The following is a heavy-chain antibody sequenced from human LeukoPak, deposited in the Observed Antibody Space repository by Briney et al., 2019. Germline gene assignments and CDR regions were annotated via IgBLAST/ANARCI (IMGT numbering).Heavy chain of an antibody. J-gene: IGHJ4*02. V-gene: IGHV4-59*12. D-gene: IGHD3-3*01. CDR3: AREGPYDSFDY. CDR2: IYYSGST. Sequence: SETLSLTCTVSGGSISSYYWSWIRQPPGKGLEWIGYIYYSGSTNYNPSLKSRVTISVDTSKNQFSLKLSSVTAADTAVYYCAREGPYDSFDYWGQGTLATVSS. CDR1: GGSISSYY.